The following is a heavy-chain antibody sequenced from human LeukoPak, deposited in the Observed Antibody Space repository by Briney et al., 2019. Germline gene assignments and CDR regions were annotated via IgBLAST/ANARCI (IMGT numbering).Heavy chain of an antibody. CDR2: XXHDGSNK. D-gene: IGHD1-1*01. CDR1: GFTFNIXG. J-gene: IGHJ4*02. V-gene: IGHV3-33*01. Sequence: GGSLRLSCAASGFTFNIXGMHWVRQAPGXXXXXXXXXXHDGSNKYYTDSVKGRFTISRDNSENTVYLQMNSLRAEDTAVYYCARNNWNSRTQRWFYFDNWGQGTLVTVSS. CDR3: ARNNWNSRTQRWFYFDN.